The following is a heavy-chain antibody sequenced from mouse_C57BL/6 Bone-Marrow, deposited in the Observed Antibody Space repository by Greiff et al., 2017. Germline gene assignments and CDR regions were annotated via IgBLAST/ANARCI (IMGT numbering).Heavy chain of an antibody. D-gene: IGHD1-1*01. V-gene: IGHV1-61*01. CDR1: GYTFTSYW. J-gene: IGHJ4*01. CDR2: IYPSDSET. CDR3: ARGTTVVARYAMDY. Sequence: VQLQQPGAELVRPGSSVKLSCKASGYTFTSYWMDWVKQRPGQGLEWIGNIYPSDSETHYNQKFKDKATLTVDKSSSTAYMPLSSLTSEDSAVYYCARGTTVVARYAMDYWGQGTSVPVSS.